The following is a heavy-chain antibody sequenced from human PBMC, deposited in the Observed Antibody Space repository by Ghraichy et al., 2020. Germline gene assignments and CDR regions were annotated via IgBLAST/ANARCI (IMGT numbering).Heavy chain of an antibody. D-gene: IGHD1-7*01. CDR1: GLTFSTYV. V-gene: IGHV3-7*01. Sequence: GGSLRLSCAVSGLTFSTYVMSWVRQAPGRGLQWVANIRQAGSEEYYVDSVKGRFTISRDNAKNSLYLQMSSLRAEDTAVYYCVRWNYAFDVCGRGTGVTASS. CDR3: VRWNYAFDV. J-gene: IGHJ3*01. CDR2: IRQAGSEE.